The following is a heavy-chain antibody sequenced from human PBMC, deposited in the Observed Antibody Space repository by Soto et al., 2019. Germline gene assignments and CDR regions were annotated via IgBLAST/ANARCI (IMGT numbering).Heavy chain of an antibody. CDR2: IKQDGSEK. J-gene: IGHJ4*02. D-gene: IGHD6-25*01. CDR1: GFTFSSYW. V-gene: IGHV3-7*01. CDR3: AREKRANGYFDY. Sequence: EVQLVESGGGLVPPGGSLRLYCAGAGFTFSSYWMSWVRQAPGKGLEWVANIKQDGSEKYYVDSVNGRFTISRDTAKNSLYLQMHSLRVEDTAVYYCAREKRANGYFDYWGQGTLVAVSP.